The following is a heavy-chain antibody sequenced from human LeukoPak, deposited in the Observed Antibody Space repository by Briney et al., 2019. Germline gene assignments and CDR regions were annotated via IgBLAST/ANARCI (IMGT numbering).Heavy chain of an antibody. V-gene: IGHV3-7*03. CDR2: INHNGNVN. Sequence: GGSLRLSCAASGYTFCSYGMNWARQAPWKGLEWVASINHNGNVNYYVDSVKGRFTISRDNAKNSLYLQMSNLRAEDTAVYFCARAGGLDVWGQGATVTVSS. J-gene: IGHJ6*02. CDR3: ARAGGLDV. CDR1: GYTFCSYG.